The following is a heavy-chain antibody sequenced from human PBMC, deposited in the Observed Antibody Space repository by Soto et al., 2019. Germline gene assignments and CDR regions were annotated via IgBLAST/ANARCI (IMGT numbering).Heavy chain of an antibody. J-gene: IGHJ6*02. Sequence: GGSLRLSCAASGFTFSSYAMHWVRQATGKGLEGWADISYDGSNKYYADSVKGRLTISRDNSKNTLYLQRNSRRAEDTAVYYCARVNRYDSSGYYYYYYGMDVWGQGTPVTVSS. CDR1: GFTFSSYA. D-gene: IGHD3-22*01. CDR2: ISYDGSNK. CDR3: ARVNRYDSSGYYYYYYGMDV. V-gene: IGHV3-30*04.